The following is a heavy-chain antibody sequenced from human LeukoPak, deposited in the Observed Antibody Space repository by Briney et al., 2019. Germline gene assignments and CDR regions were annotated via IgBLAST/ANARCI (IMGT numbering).Heavy chain of an antibody. D-gene: IGHD1-26*01. J-gene: IGHJ6*02. Sequence: GASVKVSCKASGYTFTSYAMHWVRQAPGQRLEWTGWINAGNGNTKYSQKFQGRVTITRDTSASTAYMELSSLRSEDTAVYYCARDQEGGRYYYYGMDVWGQGTTVTVSS. CDR3: ARDQEGGRYYYYGMDV. V-gene: IGHV1-3*01. CDR1: GYTFTSYA. CDR2: INAGNGNT.